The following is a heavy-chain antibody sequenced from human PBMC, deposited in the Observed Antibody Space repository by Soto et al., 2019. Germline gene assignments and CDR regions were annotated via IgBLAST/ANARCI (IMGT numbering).Heavy chain of an antibody. CDR1: GFAFSNYW. CDR3: ARTSYLGYYHYGMDV. J-gene: IGHJ6*02. Sequence: EVQLVESGGGLVQPGGSLRLSCAASGFAFSNYWMSWVRQAPGKGLEWVANIKQDGSEKYYVDSVKGRFTASRDNAKNSLYLQMNSLRADDTAVYYCARTSYLGYYHYGMDVWGQGTTVTVSS. CDR2: IKQDGSEK. D-gene: IGHD3-16*02. V-gene: IGHV3-7*04.